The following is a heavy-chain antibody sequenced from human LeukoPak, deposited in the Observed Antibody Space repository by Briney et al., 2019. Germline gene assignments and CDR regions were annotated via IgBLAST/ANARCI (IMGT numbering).Heavy chain of an antibody. J-gene: IGHJ5*02. CDR3: ARRDCGGDCYSGFDP. V-gene: IGHV4-39*01. Sequence: AGGSLRLSCAASGFTFSSYAMSWVRQAPGKGLEWIGSIYYGQTIYYNPSLNSRVTISVVTSKDQFTLQLTSVTAADTAVYYCARRDCGGDCYSGFDPWGQGTLVTVSS. D-gene: IGHD2-21*02. CDR2: IYYGQTI. CDR1: GFTFSSYA.